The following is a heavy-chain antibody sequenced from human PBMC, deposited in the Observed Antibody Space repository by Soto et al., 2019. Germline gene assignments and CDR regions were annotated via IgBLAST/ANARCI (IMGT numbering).Heavy chain of an antibody. CDR2: ISGSGGTT. CDR1: GFTFSRYA. Sequence: GGSLRLSCAASGFTFSRYAMTWVRQAPGRGLEWVSGISGSGGTTYYADSVKGRFTMTRDTSTSTVYMELSSLRSEDTAVYYCASSYFTNGVCALAHAFDIWGQGTMVTVSS. V-gene: IGHV3-23*01. J-gene: IGHJ3*02. D-gene: IGHD2-8*01. CDR3: ASSYFTNGVCALAHAFDI.